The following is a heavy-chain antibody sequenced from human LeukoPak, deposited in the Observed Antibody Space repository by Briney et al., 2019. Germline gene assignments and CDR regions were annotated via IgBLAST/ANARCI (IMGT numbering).Heavy chain of an antibody. J-gene: IGHJ4*02. V-gene: IGHV4-59*12. CDR3: ARGWGYFDY. Sequence: SETLSLTCTVSGGSISNYYWSWIRQPPGKGLEWIGYIFYSGSTNLNPSLRSRVTISVDTSENQVSLKLRSVSAADTAVYYCARGWGYFDYWGQGTLVTVSS. CDR2: IFYSGST. CDR1: GGSISNYY. D-gene: IGHD1-26*01.